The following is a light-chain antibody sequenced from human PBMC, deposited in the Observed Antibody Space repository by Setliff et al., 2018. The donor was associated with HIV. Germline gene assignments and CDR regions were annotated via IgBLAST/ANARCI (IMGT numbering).Light chain of an antibody. CDR2: DVG. CDR3: CSYAGTSWV. V-gene: IGLV2-23*02. CDR1: SSDVGGYNY. J-gene: IGLJ3*02. Sequence: ALTKPASLSGSPGQSITISCTGTSSDVGGYNYVSWYQQHPGKAPKVMIYDVGKRPSGISNRFSGSKSGNTASLTISGLPAEDETDYYCCSYAGTSWVFGGGTKVTVL.